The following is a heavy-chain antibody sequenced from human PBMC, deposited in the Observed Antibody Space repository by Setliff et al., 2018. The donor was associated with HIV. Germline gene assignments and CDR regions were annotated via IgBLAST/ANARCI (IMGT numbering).Heavy chain of an antibody. CDR3: ATGTAATGTGVGY. V-gene: IGHV4-31*03. J-gene: IGHJ4*02. D-gene: IGHD6-13*01. CDR2: IYYSGST. CDR1: GGSISSGGYY. Sequence: TLSLTCTVSGGSISSGGYYWSWIRQHPGKGLEWIGYIYYSGSTYYNPSLKSRVTISVDTSKNQFSLKLSSVTAADTAIYYCATGTAATGTGVGYWGQGTLVTVSS.